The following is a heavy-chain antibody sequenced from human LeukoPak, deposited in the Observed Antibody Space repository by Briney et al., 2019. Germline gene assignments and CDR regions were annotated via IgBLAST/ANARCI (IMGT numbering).Heavy chain of an antibody. D-gene: IGHD6-13*01. J-gene: IGHJ6*03. CDR1: GGSISSYY. V-gene: IGHV4-59*01. Sequence: SETLSLTCTVSGGSISSYYWSWIRQPPGKGLEWIGYIYYSGSTNYNPSLKSRVTISVDTSKNQFSLKLSSVTAADTAVYYCARGRSIAAAGTFGYYYYYYYMDVWGKGTTVTISS. CDR2: IYYSGST. CDR3: ARGRSIAAAGTFGYYYYYYYMDV.